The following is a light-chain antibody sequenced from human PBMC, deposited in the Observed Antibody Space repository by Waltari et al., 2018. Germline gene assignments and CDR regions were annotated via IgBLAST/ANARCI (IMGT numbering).Light chain of an antibody. J-gene: IGKJ5*01. CDR3: QQFRSYPIA. CDR2: DAS. V-gene: IGKV1-13*02. Sequence: AIQLTQSPSSLSTYVGDRVTITCRASQGISSSLAWYQQEPGKPPRLLIYDASSLGSGVPSRFSGSGSVTEFTLTISSLQPEDFATYYCQQFRSYPIAFGQGTRLEIK. CDR1: QGISSS.